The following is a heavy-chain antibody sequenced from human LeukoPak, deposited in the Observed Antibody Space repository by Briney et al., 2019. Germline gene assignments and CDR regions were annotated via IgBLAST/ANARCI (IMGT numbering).Heavy chain of an antibody. CDR1: GFTFSSYE. J-gene: IGHJ4*02. D-gene: IGHD3-22*01. CDR3: ASNPMINREPIDY. V-gene: IGHV3-48*03. Sequence: GGSLRLSCAASGFTFSSYEMNWVRQAPGKELEWVSYISSSGSTIYYADSVKGRFTISRDNAKNSLYLQMNSLRAEDTAVYYCASNPMINREPIDYWGQGTLVTVSS. CDR2: ISSSGSTI.